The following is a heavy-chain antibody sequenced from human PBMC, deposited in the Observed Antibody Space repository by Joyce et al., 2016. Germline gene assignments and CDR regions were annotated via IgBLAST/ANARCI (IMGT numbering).Heavy chain of an antibody. D-gene: IGHD7-27*01. CDR2: IYYVGST. CDR1: GGSISIHY. J-gene: IGHJ6*02. V-gene: IGHV4-59*11. Sequence: QVQLQESGPGLVKPSETLSLTCTVAGGSISIHYWSWIRQPPGKRLEWKGYIYYVGSTNYNHSLKSRVTISVDTSKNQCALKLRSVSAADTAVYYCARGLGTPYGMDVWGQGTTVTVSS. CDR3: ARGLGTPYGMDV.